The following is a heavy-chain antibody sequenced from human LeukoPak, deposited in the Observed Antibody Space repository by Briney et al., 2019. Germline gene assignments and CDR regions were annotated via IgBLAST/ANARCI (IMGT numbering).Heavy chain of an antibody. CDR1: GGSISSYY. CDR3: ARTLHYDFWSGYYPPNAFDI. V-gene: IGHV4-59*01. D-gene: IGHD3-3*01. Sequence: SETLSLTCTVSGGSISSYYWSWIRQPPGKGLEWIGYIYYSGSTNYNPSLKSRVTISVDTSKNQFSLKLSSVIAADTAVYYCARTLHYDFWSGYYPPNAFDIWGQGTMVTVSS. J-gene: IGHJ3*02. CDR2: IYYSGST.